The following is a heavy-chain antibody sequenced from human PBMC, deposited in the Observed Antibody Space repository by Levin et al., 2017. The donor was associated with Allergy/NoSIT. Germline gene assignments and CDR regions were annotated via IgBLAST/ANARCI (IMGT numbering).Heavy chain of an antibody. Sequence: ASVKVSCKASGYTFTGYYMHWVRQAPGQGLEWMGWINPNSGGTNYAQKFQGWVTMTRDTSISTAYMELSRLRSDDTAVYYCARAGRCSSTSCSEARYYYYGMDVWGQGTTVTVSS. CDR3: ARAGRCSSTSCSEARYYYYGMDV. CDR2: INPNSGGT. J-gene: IGHJ6*02. V-gene: IGHV1-2*04. D-gene: IGHD2-2*01. CDR1: GYTFTGYY.